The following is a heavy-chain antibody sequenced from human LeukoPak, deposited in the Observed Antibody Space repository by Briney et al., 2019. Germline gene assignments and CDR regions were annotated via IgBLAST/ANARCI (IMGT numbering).Heavy chain of an antibody. V-gene: IGHV1-69*06. J-gene: IGHJ4*02. Sequence: ASVKVSCKASGGTFSSYAISWVRQAPGQGLEWMGGIIPIFGTANYAQKFQGRVTITADKSTSTAYMELSSLRSEDTAVYYCARAGTLRYFGSSGGGDYWGQGTLVTVSS. CDR2: IIPIFGTA. CDR3: ARAGTLRYFGSSGGGDY. D-gene: IGHD3-9*01. CDR1: GGTFSSYA.